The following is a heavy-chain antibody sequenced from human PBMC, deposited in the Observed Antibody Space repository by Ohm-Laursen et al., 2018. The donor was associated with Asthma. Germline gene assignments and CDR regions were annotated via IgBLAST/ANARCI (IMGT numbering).Heavy chain of an antibody. V-gene: IGHV1-8*01. J-gene: IGHJ5*02. CDR3: ARAADYNPSWFDP. Sequence: VSSVKVSCKASGYTFTSYDINWVRQATGQGLEWMGWMNPNSGNTGYAQKFQGRVTMTRNTSISTAYMELSSLRSEDTAVYYCARAADYNPSWFDPWGQGTLVTVSS. CDR2: MNPNSGNT. CDR1: GYTFTSYD. D-gene: IGHD4-11*01.